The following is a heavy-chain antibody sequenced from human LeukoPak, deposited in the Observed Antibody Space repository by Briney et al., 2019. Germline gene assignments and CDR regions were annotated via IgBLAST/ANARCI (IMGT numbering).Heavy chain of an antibody. D-gene: IGHD3-10*01. CDR3: SAYYNGRGDY. CDR1: GVTFRNAW. CDR2: SISRSGGVTT. V-gene: IGHV3-15*01. Sequence: PGGSLRLSCAASGVTFRNAWMTWVRQAPGRGLEWVGRSISRSGGVTTEYAAPVKGRFTISRDDSRNTVYLQMNSLKIEDTAVYYCSAYYNGRGDYWGQGALVTVSS. J-gene: IGHJ4*02.